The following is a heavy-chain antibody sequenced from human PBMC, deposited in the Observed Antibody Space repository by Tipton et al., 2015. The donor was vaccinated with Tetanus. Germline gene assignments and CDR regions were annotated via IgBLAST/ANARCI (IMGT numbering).Heavy chain of an antibody. CDR1: GDSIRSEDYY. Sequence: LRLSCSVSGDSIRSEDYYWGWIRQSPGKGLEWLGYIYYSGSTYNNPSLKSRVSISLDASKNQFFLSLNSVTAADSATYYCARLTCSSPSCYYYYYYYVDVWGPGTAAAVSS. D-gene: IGHD2-2*01. J-gene: IGHJ6*02. CDR3: ARLTCSSPSCYYYYYYYVDV. V-gene: IGHV4-30-4*01. CDR2: IYYSGST.